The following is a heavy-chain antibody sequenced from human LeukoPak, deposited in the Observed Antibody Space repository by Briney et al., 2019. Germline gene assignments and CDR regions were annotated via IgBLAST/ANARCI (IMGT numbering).Heavy chain of an antibody. V-gene: IGHV4-59*01. Sequence: PSETLSLTCTVSGGSISSYYWSWIRQPPGKGLEWIGYIYYSGSTNYNPSLKSRVTISVDTSKNQFSLKLSSVTAADTALYYCARGSRFLEWPTNWGQGTMVTVSS. CDR3: ARGSRFLEWPTN. CDR2: IYYSGST. J-gene: IGHJ3*01. D-gene: IGHD3-3*01. CDR1: GGSISSYY.